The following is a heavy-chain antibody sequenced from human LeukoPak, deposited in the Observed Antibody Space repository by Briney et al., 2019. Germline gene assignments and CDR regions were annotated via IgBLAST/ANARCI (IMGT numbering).Heavy chain of an antibody. Sequence: SETLSLTCTVSGGSLSNYYWSWIRQPPGKGLEWIGYIYYSGSTTYSPSLKSRATISVDTSKNQFSLRLSSVTAADTAVYYCTRGTMMVGPWGQGTLVTVSS. CDR1: GGSLSNYY. D-gene: IGHD3-22*01. CDR3: TRGTMMVGP. J-gene: IGHJ5*02. V-gene: IGHV4-59*01. CDR2: IYYSGST.